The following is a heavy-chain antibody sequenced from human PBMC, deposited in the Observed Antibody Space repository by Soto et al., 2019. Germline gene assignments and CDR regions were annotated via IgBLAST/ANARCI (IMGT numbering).Heavy chain of an antibody. CDR1: GGTFSSYT. J-gene: IGHJ4*02. CDR2: IIPILGIA. V-gene: IGHV1-69*08. D-gene: IGHD1-26*01. Sequence: QVQLVQSGAEVKKPGSSVKVSCKASGGTFSSYTISWVRQAPGQGLEWMGRIIPILGIANYAQKFQGRVTITADKSTSTAYMELSSLRSEDTAVYYCARDQAVEWELLGQWGQGTLVTVSS. CDR3: ARDQAVEWELLGQ.